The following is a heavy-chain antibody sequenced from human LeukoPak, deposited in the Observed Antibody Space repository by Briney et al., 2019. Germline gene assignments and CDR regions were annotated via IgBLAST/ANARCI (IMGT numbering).Heavy chain of an antibody. D-gene: IGHD2-2*01. CDR1: GGSISSSSYY. V-gene: IGHV4-39*01. CDR3: ARLGYCSSTSCYNFDY. CDR2: IYYSGST. Sequence: SETLSLTCTVSGGSISSSSYYWGRIRQPPGKGLEWIGSIYYSGSTYYSPSLKSRLTISVDTSKNQFSLKLSSVTAADTAVYYCARLGYCSSTSCYNFDYWGQGTLVTVSS. J-gene: IGHJ4*02.